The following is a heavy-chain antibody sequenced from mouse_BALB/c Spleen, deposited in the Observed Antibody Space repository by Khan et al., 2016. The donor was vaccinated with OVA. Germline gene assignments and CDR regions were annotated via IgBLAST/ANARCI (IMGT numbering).Heavy chain of an antibody. CDR3: AKFTPDYYSMDY. V-gene: IGHV2-3*01. CDR1: GFSLSSYG. Sequence: QVQLQQSGPGLVAPSESLSITCTVSGFSLSSYGVNWVRQPPGKGLEWLGVIWGDGSTNYHSGLKSRLTINKDNSKSQVFLKLNSLQTYDTATYYCAKFTPDYYSMDYWGQGTSGTVSS. CDR2: IWGDGST. D-gene: IGHD1-1*01. J-gene: IGHJ4*01.